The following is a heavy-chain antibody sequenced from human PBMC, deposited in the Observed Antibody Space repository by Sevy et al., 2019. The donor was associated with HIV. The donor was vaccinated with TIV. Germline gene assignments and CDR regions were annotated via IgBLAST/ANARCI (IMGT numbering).Heavy chain of an antibody. CDR2: IGHNGDNT. Sequence: GGSLRLSCVASGFTFSNYAMTWVRQTPGKGLEWVSGIGHNGDNTHHAGSVKGRFSISRDNSKNTLDLQMNSLRAEDTAAYYCAKGVRLGGPIYYGMDVWGQGTTVTVSS. J-gene: IGHJ6*02. CDR3: AKGVRLGGPIYYGMDV. D-gene: IGHD3-10*02. V-gene: IGHV3-23*01. CDR1: GFTFSNYA.